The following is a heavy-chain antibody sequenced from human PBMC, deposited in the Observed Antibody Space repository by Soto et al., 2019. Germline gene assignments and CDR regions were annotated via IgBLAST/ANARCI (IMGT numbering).Heavy chain of an antibody. J-gene: IGHJ6*03. CDR3: AKGGFYDNYVRTYVDYYMDV. CDR1: GFTFSSYG. D-gene: IGHD3-16*01. Sequence: GGSLRLSCAASGFTFSSYGMHWVRQAPGKGLEWVAVISYDGSNKYYADSVKGRFTISRDNSKNTLYLQMNSLRAEDTAVYYCAKGGFYDNYVRTYVDYYMDVWGKGTTVTVSS. V-gene: IGHV3-30*18. CDR2: ISYDGSNK.